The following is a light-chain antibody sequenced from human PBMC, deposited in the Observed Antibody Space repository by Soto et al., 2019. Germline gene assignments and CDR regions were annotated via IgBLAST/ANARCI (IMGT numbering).Light chain of an antibody. Sequence: DIQMTQSPSTLSASVGDRVTITCRASQSISSWLAWYQQQPGKAPNLLIYDASSLESGVPSRFSGSGSGTEFTLTISSLQPDDFATYYCQQYNSYSPYTFGQGTKLEIK. CDR3: QQYNSYSPYT. J-gene: IGKJ2*01. CDR2: DAS. V-gene: IGKV1-5*01. CDR1: QSISSW.